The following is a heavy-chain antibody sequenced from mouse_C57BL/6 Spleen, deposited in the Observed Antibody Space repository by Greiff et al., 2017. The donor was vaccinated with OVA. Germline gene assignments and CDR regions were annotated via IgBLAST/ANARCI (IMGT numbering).Heavy chain of an antibody. CDR1: GFAFSSPW. V-gene: IGHV1-82*01. J-gene: IGHJ2*01. Sequence: QVQLKESGPELVKPGALVKIFRKASGFAFSSPWMNWVKPRPGKGLEWIGRIYPGDGDTNYNGKFKGKATLTADESPSTAFMQLSSMTSEESAVYFCAGGGSTVVAEGGFDYWGQGTTLTVSS. CDR2: IYPGDGDT. D-gene: IGHD1-1*01. CDR3: AGGGSTVVAEGGFDY.